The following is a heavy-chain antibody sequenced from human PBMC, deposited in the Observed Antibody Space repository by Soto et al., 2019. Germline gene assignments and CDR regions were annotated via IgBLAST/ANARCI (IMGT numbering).Heavy chain of an antibody. Sequence: QVQLVESGGGVVQPGRSLRLSCAASGFTFSSYAMHWVSQAPGKGLEWVAVISYDGSNKYYADSVKGRFTISRDNSKNTLYLKMNSLRAEDTAVYYCARDPLWGTAMVLWYFYLWGRGTLVTVSS. CDR2: ISYDGSNK. V-gene: IGHV3-30-3*01. CDR1: GFTFSSYA. D-gene: IGHD5-18*01. J-gene: IGHJ2*01. CDR3: ARDPLWGTAMVLWYFYL.